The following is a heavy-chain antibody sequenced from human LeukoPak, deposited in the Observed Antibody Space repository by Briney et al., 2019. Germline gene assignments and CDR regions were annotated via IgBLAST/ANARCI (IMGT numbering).Heavy chain of an antibody. CDR3: ARGATRFDY. CDR2: INHSGST. CDR1: GGSFSGYY. V-gene: IGHV4-34*01. Sequence: PSETLSLTCAVYGGSFSGYYWSWIRQPPGKGLEWIGEINHSGSTNYNPSLKSRVTISVDTSKNQFSLKLSSVTAADKAVYYCARGATRFDYWGQGTLVTVSS. J-gene: IGHJ4*02.